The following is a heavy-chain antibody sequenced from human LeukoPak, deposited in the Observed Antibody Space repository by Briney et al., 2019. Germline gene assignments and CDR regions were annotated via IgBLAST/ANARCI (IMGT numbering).Heavy chain of an antibody. CDR3: ARVSDYYDSSGYYPYFDY. D-gene: IGHD3-22*01. J-gene: IGHJ4*02. V-gene: IGHV1-69*13. CDR1: GGTFISYA. Sequence: SVKVSCKASGGTFISYAISWVRQAPGQGLEWMGGIIPIFGTANYAQKFQGRVTITADESTSTAYMELSSLRSEDTAVYYCARVSDYYDSSGYYPYFDYWGQGTLVTVSS. CDR2: IIPIFGTA.